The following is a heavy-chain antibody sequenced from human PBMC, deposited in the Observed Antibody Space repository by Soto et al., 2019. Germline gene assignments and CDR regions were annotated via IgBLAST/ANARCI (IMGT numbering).Heavy chain of an antibody. Sequence: SETLSLTCTVSGGSISSGGYYWSWIRQHPGKGLEWIGYINYSGSTYYNPSLKSRVTISVDTSKNQFSLKLSSVTAADTAVYYCARAYDYDSSGLLDYWGEGALVTVSS. J-gene: IGHJ4*02. CDR1: GGSISSGGYY. CDR3: ARAYDYDSSGLLDY. D-gene: IGHD3-22*01. V-gene: IGHV4-31*03. CDR2: INYSGST.